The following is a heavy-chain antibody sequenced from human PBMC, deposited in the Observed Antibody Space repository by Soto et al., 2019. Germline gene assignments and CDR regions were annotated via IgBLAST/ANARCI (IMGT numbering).Heavy chain of an antibody. CDR2: ISSSSSNI. D-gene: IGHD3-3*01. V-gene: IGHV3-48*02. J-gene: IGHJ6*02. CDR1: GFMFSIEA. Sequence: GGSLRLSCAASGFMFSIEAMTWVRQAPGKGLEWLSYISSSSSNIYYADSVKGRFTVSRDNAENSLSLHMNSLRDEDTAIYYCARTRGDYDFSAVYYGLDIWGQGTTLTVSS. CDR3: ARTRGDYDFSAVYYGLDI.